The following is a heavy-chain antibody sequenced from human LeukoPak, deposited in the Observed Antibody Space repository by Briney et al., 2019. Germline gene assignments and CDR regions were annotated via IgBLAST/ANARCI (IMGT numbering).Heavy chain of an antibody. V-gene: IGHV3-21*01. J-gene: IGHJ4*02. CDR1: GFTFSTYN. CDR3: ARSPYDFWSGYSLTYYFDY. CDR2: ITSSSTYM. D-gene: IGHD3-3*01. Sequence: GGSLRLSCAASGFTFSTYNMNWVRQVPGKGLEWVSSITSSSTYMFYADSVKGRFTISRDNAQNSLYLQINSLRAEDTAVYYCARSPYDFWSGYSLTYYFDYWGQGTLVTVSS.